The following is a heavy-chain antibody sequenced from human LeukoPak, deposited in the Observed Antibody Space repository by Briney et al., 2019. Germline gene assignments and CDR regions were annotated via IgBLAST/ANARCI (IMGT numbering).Heavy chain of an antibody. CDR3: ARGVGAMGGGFDY. CDR2: IYYSGST. J-gene: IGHJ4*02. D-gene: IGHD1-26*01. V-gene: IGHV4-39*07. Sequence: SETLSLTCTVSGGSISSSSYYWGWIRQPPGKGLKWIGSIYYSGSTYYNPSLKSRGTISVDTSKNQFSLKLSSVTAADTAVYYCARGVGAMGGGFDYWGQGTLVTVSS. CDR1: GGSISSSSYY.